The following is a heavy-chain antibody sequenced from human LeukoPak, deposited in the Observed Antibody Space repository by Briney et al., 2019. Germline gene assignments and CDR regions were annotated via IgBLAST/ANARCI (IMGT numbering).Heavy chain of an antibody. J-gene: IGHJ4*02. CDR1: GYSFSNYW. CDR2: ISPGDSDT. D-gene: IGHD5-24*01. CDR3: ARASRDGYNQNFDY. V-gene: IGHV5-51*01. Sequence: GESLKISCKGCGYSFSNYWIAWVRQMPGKGLEWMGIISPGDSDTRYSPSFQGQVTISADKSISTAYLQWSSLKASDTAMYYCARASRDGYNQNFDYWGQGTLVTVSS.